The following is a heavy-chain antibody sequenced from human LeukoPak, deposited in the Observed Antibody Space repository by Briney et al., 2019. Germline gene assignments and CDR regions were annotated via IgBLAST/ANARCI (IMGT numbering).Heavy chain of an antibody. Sequence: GGSLRLSCAASGFTFSSYSMNWVRQAPGKGLEWVSYISSSSSTIYYADSVKGRFTISRDNAKNSLYLQMNSLRAEDTAVYYCAREGGYGDWYSWFDPWGQGTLVTVSS. J-gene: IGHJ5*02. CDR1: GFTFSSYS. V-gene: IGHV3-48*01. CDR2: ISSSSSTI. CDR3: AREGGYGDWYSWFDP. D-gene: IGHD4-17*01.